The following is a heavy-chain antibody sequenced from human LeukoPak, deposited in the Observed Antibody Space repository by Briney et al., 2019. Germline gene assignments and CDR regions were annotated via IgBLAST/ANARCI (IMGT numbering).Heavy chain of an antibody. V-gene: IGHV3-48*01. CDR3: ATYYDFWSGYSRSYYFDY. CDR2: INSSSSTI. CDR1: GFTFSSYS. D-gene: IGHD3-3*01. Sequence: GGSLRLSRAASGFTFSSYSMNWVRQAPGKGLEWVSYINSSSSTIYYADSVKGRFTISRDNAKNSLYLQMNSLRAEDTAVYYCATYYDFWSGYSRSYYFDYWGQGTLVTVSS. J-gene: IGHJ4*02.